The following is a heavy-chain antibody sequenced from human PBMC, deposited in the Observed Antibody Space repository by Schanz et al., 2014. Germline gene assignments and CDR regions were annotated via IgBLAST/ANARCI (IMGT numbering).Heavy chain of an antibody. Sequence: VQLEQSGAEVKKPGASVKVSCKASGYTFTSDSMHWVRQAPGQGLEWMGMINPSGGSTTYAQKFQGRVTMTRDTSTSTVYMELSSLRSEDTAVYYCARDGVDAAAGGNYWGQGTLXTVSS. CDR3: ARDGVDAAAGGNY. V-gene: IGHV1-46*03. CDR2: INPSGGST. J-gene: IGHJ4*02. CDR1: GYTFTSDS. D-gene: IGHD6-13*01.